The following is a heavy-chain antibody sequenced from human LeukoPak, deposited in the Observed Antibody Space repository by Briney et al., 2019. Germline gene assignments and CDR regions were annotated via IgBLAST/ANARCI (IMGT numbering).Heavy chain of an antibody. J-gene: IGHJ4*02. V-gene: IGHV3-15*01. CDR1: GFTFSSYV. CDR3: SCKYCSGGSTSVDY. Sequence: GGSLRLSCAASGFTFSSYVMSWVRQAPGKGLEWVGRIKSKTDGGTTDYAAPVKGRFIISRDDSKNTLYLQMNSLKTEDTAVYYCSCKYCSGGSTSVDYWGQGTLVTVSS. D-gene: IGHD2-15*01. CDR2: IKSKTDGGTT.